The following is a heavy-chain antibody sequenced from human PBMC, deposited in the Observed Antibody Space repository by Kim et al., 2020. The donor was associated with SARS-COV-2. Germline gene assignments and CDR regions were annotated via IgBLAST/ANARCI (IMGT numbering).Heavy chain of an antibody. CDR1: GGSFSGYY. J-gene: IGHJ6*03. Sequence: SETLSLTCAVYGGSFSGYYWSWIRQPPGKGLEWIGEINHSGSTNYNPSLKSRVTISVDTSKNQFSLKLSSVTAADTAVYYCARVVRFLEWLKAYYYYYYIDVWGKGTTVTVSS. CDR3: ARVVRFLEWLKAYYYYYYIDV. CDR2: INHSGST. D-gene: IGHD3-3*01. V-gene: IGHV4-34*01.